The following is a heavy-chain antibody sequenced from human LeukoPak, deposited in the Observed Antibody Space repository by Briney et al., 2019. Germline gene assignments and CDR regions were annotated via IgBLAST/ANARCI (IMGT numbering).Heavy chain of an antibody. V-gene: IGHV1-69*06. Sequence: ASVKVSCKASGGTFSSYAISWVRQAPGQGLEWMGGIIPIFGTANYAQKFQGRVTMTEDTSTDTAYMELSSLRSEDTAVYYCATASGLSGYDYWGQGTLVTVSS. CDR2: IIPIFGTA. CDR1: GGTFSSYA. D-gene: IGHD5-12*01. J-gene: IGHJ4*02. CDR3: ATASGLSGYDY.